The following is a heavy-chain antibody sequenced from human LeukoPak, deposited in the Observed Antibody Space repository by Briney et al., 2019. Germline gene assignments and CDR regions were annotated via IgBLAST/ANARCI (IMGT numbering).Heavy chain of an antibody. J-gene: IGHJ4*02. D-gene: IGHD6-6*01. CDR2: ISNGSSYI. CDR3: ARDLPSIAARFVLFDS. Sequence: GGSLRLSCAASGFTFSSYRMNWVRQTPRKGGEWVSSISNGSSYILYADSVKGRFTISRDKAKNSLYMEMNRLRAEDTAVYYCARDLPSIAARFVLFDSWGQGTLVTVSP. CDR1: GFTFSSYR. V-gene: IGHV3-21*01.